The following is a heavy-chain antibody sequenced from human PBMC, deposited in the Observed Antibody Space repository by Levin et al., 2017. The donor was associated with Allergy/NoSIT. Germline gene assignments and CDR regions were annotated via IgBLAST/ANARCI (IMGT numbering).Heavy chain of an antibody. Sequence: GGSLRLSCAASGFTFSSYGMHWVRQAPGKGLEWVAVISYDGSNKYYADSVKGRFTISRDNSKNTLYLQMNSLTAEDTAVYYCAKDGSVGWFDPWGQGTLVTVSS. J-gene: IGHJ5*02. V-gene: IGHV3-30*18. CDR2: ISYDGSNK. CDR1: GFTFSSYG. CDR3: AKDGSVGWFDP. D-gene: IGHD3-10*01.